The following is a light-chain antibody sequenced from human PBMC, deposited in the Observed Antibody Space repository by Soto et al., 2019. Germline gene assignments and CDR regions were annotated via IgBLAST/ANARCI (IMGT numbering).Light chain of an antibody. Sequence: EIVLTQSPATLSVSPGEGVTLSCRASQTVPSRIAWYQQKPGQAPRLLIYGASTRATGVPDRFSGTGSGTEFTLTISSLKSEDYGVYYCQQYGSSGTFGQGTKVDIK. CDR3: QQYGSSGT. CDR2: GAS. J-gene: IGKJ1*01. CDR1: QTVPSR. V-gene: IGKV3-15*01.